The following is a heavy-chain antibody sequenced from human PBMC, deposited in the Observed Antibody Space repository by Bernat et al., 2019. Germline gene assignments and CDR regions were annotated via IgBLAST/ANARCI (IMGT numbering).Heavy chain of an antibody. CDR1: GFTFSSYA. CDR2: ISYDGSNK. CDR3: ARAPSGVRSGGYYGWFDP. D-gene: IGHD3-10*01. Sequence: QVQLVESGGGVVQPGRSLRLSCAASGFTFSSYAMHWVRQAPGKGLEWVAVISYDGSNKYYTDSVKGRFTISRDNSKNTLYLQMNSLRAEDTAVYYCARAPSGVRSGGYYGWFDPWGQGTLVTVSS. J-gene: IGHJ5*02. V-gene: IGHV3-30*10.